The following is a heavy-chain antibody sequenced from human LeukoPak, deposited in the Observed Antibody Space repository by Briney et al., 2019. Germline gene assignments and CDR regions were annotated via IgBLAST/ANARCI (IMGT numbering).Heavy chain of an antibody. D-gene: IGHD2-15*01. V-gene: IGHV4-39*01. J-gene: IGHJ5*02. CDR3: ASLREGGVAHWFDP. CDR1: GGSINSRSHY. Sequence: SETLSLTCIVSGGSINSRSHYWGWIRQPPGKGLEWIGNIYYSGSTYNNPSLKSRVTISIDTSKNQFSLKLSSVTATDTAVYYCASLREGGVAHWFDPWGQGTLVTVSS. CDR2: IYYSGST.